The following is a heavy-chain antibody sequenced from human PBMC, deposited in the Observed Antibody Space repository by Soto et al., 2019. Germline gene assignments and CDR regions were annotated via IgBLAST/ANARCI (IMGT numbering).Heavy chain of an antibody. Sequence: GGSLRLSCAASGFTFSSYSMNWVRQAPGKGLEWVSSISSSSSYIYYADTVKGRFTISRDNAKNSLYLQMNSLRADDTAVYYCAKNRSPRYSSSWFSWFDPWGQGTLVTVSS. CDR2: ISSSSSYI. CDR3: AKNRSPRYSSSWFSWFDP. CDR1: GFTFSSYS. V-gene: IGHV3-21*01. J-gene: IGHJ5*02. D-gene: IGHD6-13*01.